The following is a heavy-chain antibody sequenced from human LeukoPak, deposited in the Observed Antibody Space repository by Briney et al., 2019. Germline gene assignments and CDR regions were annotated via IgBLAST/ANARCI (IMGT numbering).Heavy chain of an antibody. CDR1: GFTFSNYA. D-gene: IGHD2-21*01. J-gene: IGHJ5*01. Sequence: GGSLRLSCAASGFTFSNYAMTWVRQAPGKGLEWVSSISGATGTTYYADSVMGRFTISRDNSKNTLYLQMNSLRAEDTAVYYCAKSKEDCYGSFDPWGQGALVTVSS. V-gene: IGHV3-23*01. CDR2: ISGATGTT. CDR3: AKSKEDCYGSFDP.